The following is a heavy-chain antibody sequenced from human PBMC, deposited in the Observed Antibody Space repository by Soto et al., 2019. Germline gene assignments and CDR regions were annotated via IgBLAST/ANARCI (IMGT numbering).Heavy chain of an antibody. CDR2: IYYSGST. V-gene: IGHV4-30-4*01. CDR3: ARGLFGGYSHWFDP. CDR1: GGSICSGDYY. Sequence: PSETLSLTCTVSGGSICSGDYYWSWIRQPPGKGLEWIGYIYYSGSTYYNPSLKSRVTISVDTSKNQFSLKLSSVTAADTAVYYCARGLFGGYSHWFDPWGQGTLVTVSS. J-gene: IGHJ5*02. D-gene: IGHD3-22*01.